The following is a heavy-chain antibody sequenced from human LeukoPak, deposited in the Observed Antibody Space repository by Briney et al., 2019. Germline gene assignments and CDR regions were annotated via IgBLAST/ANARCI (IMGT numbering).Heavy chain of an antibody. D-gene: IGHD6-6*01. V-gene: IGHV3-53*01. CDR1: GFTVSSNY. J-gene: IGHJ4*02. CDR2: IYSGGST. CDR3: AGSRIAARPDY. Sequence: PGGSLRLSXAASGFTVSSNYMSWVRQAPGKGLEWVSVIYSGGSTYYADSVKGRFTISRDNSKNTLYLQMNSLGAEDTAVYYCAGSRIAARPDYWGQGTLVTVSS.